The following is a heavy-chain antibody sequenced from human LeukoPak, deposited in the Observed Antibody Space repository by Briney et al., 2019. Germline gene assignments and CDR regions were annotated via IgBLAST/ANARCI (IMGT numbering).Heavy chain of an antibody. V-gene: IGHV1-8*01. Sequence: GASVKVSCKASRYTFTSVEINWVRPATGQGLEWMGWMNPNSGNTGYAQKFQGRVTMTRNTSISTAYMELSSLRSEDTAVYYCARGFFGMVIGSPYWGQGTLVTVSS. J-gene: IGHJ4*02. D-gene: IGHD3-3*01. CDR3: ARGFFGMVIGSPY. CDR1: RYTFTSVE. CDR2: MNPNSGNT.